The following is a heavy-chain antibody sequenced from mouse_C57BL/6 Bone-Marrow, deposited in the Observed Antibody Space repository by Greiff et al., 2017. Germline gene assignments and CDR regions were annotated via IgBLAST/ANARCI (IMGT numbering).Heavy chain of an antibody. V-gene: IGHV1-80*01. Sequence: VQLQQPGAELVKPGASVKISCKASGYAFSSYWMNWVKQRPGKGLEWIGQIYPGDGDTNYNGKFKGKATLTADKSSSTAYMQLSSLTSEDSAVYFCAPYYYGREGYYLDYWGQGTTLTVSS. J-gene: IGHJ2*01. CDR3: APYYYGREGYYLDY. CDR1: GYAFSSYW. D-gene: IGHD1-1*01. CDR2: IYPGDGDT.